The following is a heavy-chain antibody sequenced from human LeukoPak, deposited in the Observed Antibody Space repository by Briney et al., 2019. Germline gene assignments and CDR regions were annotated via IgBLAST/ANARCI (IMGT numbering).Heavy chain of an antibody. J-gene: IGHJ4*02. CDR2: IVVGSGNT. V-gene: IGHV1-58*02. D-gene: IGHD1-26*01. Sequence: GTSVKVSCKASGFTFTSSAMQWVRQARGQRLEWIGWIVVGSGNTNYAQKFQEGVTITRDMSTSTAYMELSSLRSEDTAVYYCAAGPRGVGAIDYWGQGTLVTVSS. CDR1: GFTFTSSA. CDR3: AAGPRGVGAIDY.